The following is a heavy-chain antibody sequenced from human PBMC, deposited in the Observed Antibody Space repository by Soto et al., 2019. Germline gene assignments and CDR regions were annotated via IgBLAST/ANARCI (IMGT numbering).Heavy chain of an antibody. Sequence: QLQLQESGSGLVKPSQTLSLTCAVSGGSISSGGYSWSRIRQPPGKGLEWIGYIYHSGSTYYNPSLKSRVTISVDRSKNQFSLKRSPVTAADTAVYYCASAGGLGAVAADYWGQGTLVTVSS. CDR3: ASAGGLGAVAADY. V-gene: IGHV4-30-2*01. J-gene: IGHJ4*02. CDR1: GGSISSGGYS. CDR2: IYHSGST. D-gene: IGHD6-19*01.